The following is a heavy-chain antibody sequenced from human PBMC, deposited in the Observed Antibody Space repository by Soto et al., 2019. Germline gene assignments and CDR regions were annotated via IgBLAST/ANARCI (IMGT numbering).Heavy chain of an antibody. CDR1: GFTFSSYA. V-gene: IGHV3-23*01. CDR3: AKDSMQYYDFRSGWCRCLDP. J-gene: IGHJ5*02. Sequence: LRLSCAASGFTFSSYAMSWVRQAPGKGLEWVSAISGSGGSTYYADSVKGRFTISRDNSKNTLYLQMNSLRAEDTAVYYCAKDSMQYYDFRSGWCRCLDPWGQGTLVTVYS. CDR2: ISGSGGST. D-gene: IGHD3-3*01.